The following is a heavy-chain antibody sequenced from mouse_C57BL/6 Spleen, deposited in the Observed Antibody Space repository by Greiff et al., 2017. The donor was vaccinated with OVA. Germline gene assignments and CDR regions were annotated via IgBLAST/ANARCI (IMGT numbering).Heavy chain of an antibody. D-gene: IGHD1-1*01. CDR2: IDPSDSET. Sequence: VKLQQSGAELVRPGSSVKLSCKASGYTFTSYWMHWVKQRPIQGLEWIGNIDPSDSETHYNQKFKDKATLTVDKSSSTAYMQLSSLTSEDSAVYYCARLGTTVVAPSYFDYWGQGTTLTVSS. V-gene: IGHV1-52*01. CDR3: ARLGTTVVAPSYFDY. J-gene: IGHJ2*01. CDR1: GYTFTSYW.